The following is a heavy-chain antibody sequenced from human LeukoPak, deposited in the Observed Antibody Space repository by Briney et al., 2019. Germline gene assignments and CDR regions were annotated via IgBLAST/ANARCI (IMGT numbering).Heavy chain of an antibody. CDR3: ARGEEVVPAAMRAYYYYYMDV. CDR1: GYTFTSYG. CDR2: ISAYNGNT. Sequence: ASVKVSCKASGYTFTSYGISWVRQAPGQGLEWMGWISAYNGNTNYAQKLQGRVTMTTDTSTSTAYMELRSLRSDDTAVYYCARGEEVVPAAMRAYYYYYMDVWGKGTTVTVSS. V-gene: IGHV1-18*01. J-gene: IGHJ6*03. D-gene: IGHD2-2*01.